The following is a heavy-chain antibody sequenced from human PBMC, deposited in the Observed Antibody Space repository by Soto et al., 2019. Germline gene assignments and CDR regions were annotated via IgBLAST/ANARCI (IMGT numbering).Heavy chain of an antibody. CDR3: ARVEKVAHPFDY. Sequence: XESLSLTCAVYGGSFSGYYWSWIRKPPGKGLEWIGGINHSGSTNYNPSLKSRVTISVDTSKNQFSLKLSSVTAADTAVYYCARVEKVAHPFDYWGQGTLVTVSS. V-gene: IGHV4-34*01. D-gene: IGHD5-12*01. CDR2: INHSGST. CDR1: GGSFSGYY. J-gene: IGHJ4*02.